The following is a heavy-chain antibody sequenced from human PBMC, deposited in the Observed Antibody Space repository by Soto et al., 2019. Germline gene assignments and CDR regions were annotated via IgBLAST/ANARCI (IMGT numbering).Heavy chain of an antibody. J-gene: IGHJ3*02. CDR3: ASSSPGVVVVPAAMFPQGDAFEI. D-gene: IGHD2-2*01. CDR2: IYYSGST. Sequence: SETLSLTCTVSGGSISSGGYYWSWIRQHPGKGLEWIGYIYYSGSTYYNPSLKSRVTISVDTSKNQFSLKLSSVTAADTAVYYCASSSPGVVVVPAAMFPQGDAFEIWGQGSMVTVSS. CDR1: GGSISSGGYY. V-gene: IGHV4-31*03.